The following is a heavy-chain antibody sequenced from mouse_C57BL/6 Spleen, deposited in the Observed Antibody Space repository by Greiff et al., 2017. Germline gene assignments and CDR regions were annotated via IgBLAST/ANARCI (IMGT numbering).Heavy chain of an antibody. D-gene: IGHD1-1*01. Sequence: VQLQQSGAELVKPGASVKLSCQASGYTFTSYWMHWVKQRPGQGLEWIGMIHPNSGSTNYNEKFKSKATLTVDKSASTAYMQLSSLTSEDSAVYYCARSTTTVVATDWYFDVWGTGTTVTVSS. V-gene: IGHV1-64*01. CDR3: ARSTTTVVATDWYFDV. CDR2: IHPNSGST. J-gene: IGHJ1*03. CDR1: GYTFTSYW.